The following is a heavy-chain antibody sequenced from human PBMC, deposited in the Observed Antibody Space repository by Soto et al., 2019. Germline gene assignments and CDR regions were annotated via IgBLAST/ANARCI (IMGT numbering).Heavy chain of an antibody. CDR2: IYYSGST. CDR1: GGSISSSSYY. V-gene: IGHV4-39*01. Sequence: SETLSLTCTVSGGSISSSSYYWGWIRQPPGKGLEWIGSIYYSGSTYYNPSLKSRVTISVDTAKNQFSLKLSSVTAADTAVYYCATNYAYYYYYGMDVWGQGTTVTVSS. D-gene: IGHD4-4*01. CDR3: ATNYAYYYYYGMDV. J-gene: IGHJ6*02.